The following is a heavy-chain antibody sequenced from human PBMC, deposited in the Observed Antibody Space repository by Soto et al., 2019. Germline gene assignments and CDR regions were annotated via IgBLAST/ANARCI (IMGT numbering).Heavy chain of an antibody. CDR3: ARVHLFGYGSGQAFDI. D-gene: IGHD6-19*01. J-gene: IGHJ3*02. Sequence: GGSLRLSCVASGFSFSNSWMYWVRQAPGKGLVWVSRIKSDGSSISYADSVQGRVTISRDNAKNTLYLQMNSLRAEDTAVYYCARVHLFGYGSGQAFDIWGQGTMVTVSS. V-gene: IGHV3-74*01. CDR2: IKSDGSSI. CDR1: GFSFSNSW.